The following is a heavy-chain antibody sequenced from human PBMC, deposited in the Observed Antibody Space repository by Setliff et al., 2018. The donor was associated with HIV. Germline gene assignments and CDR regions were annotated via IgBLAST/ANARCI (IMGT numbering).Heavy chain of an antibody. J-gene: IGHJ4*02. D-gene: IGHD6-13*01. CDR3: ARAHSGGGSSSWYYFDY. Sequence: SETLSLTCVVSGYSISSNNWWSWIRKPPGKGLEWIGYIYTSGSTNYNPSLKSRVTISVDTSKNQFSLKLSSVTAADTAVYYCARAHSGGGSSSWYYFDYWGQGTLVTVSS. CDR2: IYTSGST. CDR1: GYSISSNNW. V-gene: IGHV4-4*08.